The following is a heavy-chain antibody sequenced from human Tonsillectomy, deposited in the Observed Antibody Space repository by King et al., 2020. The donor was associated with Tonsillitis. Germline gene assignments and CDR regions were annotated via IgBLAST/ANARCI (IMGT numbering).Heavy chain of an antibody. CDR2: IYHSGST. V-gene: IGHV4-30-2*01. CDR3: ARDRGGHYDSSGYYGDAFDI. Sequence: LQLQESGSGLVKPSQTLSLTCAVSGGSISSGGYSWSWIRQPPGKGLEWIGYIYHSGSTYYNPSLKSRVTISVDRSKNQFSLKLSSVTAADTAVYYCARDRGGHYDSSGYYGDAFDIWGQGTMATVSS. CDR1: GGSISSGGYS. J-gene: IGHJ3*02. D-gene: IGHD3-22*01.